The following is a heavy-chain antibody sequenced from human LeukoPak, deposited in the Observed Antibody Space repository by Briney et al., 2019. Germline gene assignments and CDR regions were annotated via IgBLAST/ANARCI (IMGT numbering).Heavy chain of an antibody. V-gene: IGHV4-59*01. J-gene: IGHJ4*02. D-gene: IGHD5-18*01. CDR2: IYYSGST. CDR3: ARGGYSYGGYFDY. Sequence: SETLSLTCTVSGVSISSYYWSWIRQPPGKGLEWIGYIYYSGSTNYNPSLKSRVTISVDTSKNQFSLKLSSVTAADTAVYYCARGGYSYGGYFDYWAQGTLVTVSS. CDR1: GVSISSYY.